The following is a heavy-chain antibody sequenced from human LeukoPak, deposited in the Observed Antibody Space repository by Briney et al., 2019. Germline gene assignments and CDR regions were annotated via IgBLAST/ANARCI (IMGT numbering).Heavy chain of an antibody. Sequence: PSETLSLTCAVYGGSFSGYYWSWIRHPPGKGLEGMGEFNHSGSTNYNPSLKSRVTISVDTSKNQFSLKLSSVTAADTAVYYCASLSRTFSIFGVVIRDYWGQGTLVTVSS. CDR2: FNHSGST. CDR3: ASLSRTFSIFGVVIRDY. D-gene: IGHD3-3*01. V-gene: IGHV4-34*01. CDR1: GGSFSGYY. J-gene: IGHJ4*02.